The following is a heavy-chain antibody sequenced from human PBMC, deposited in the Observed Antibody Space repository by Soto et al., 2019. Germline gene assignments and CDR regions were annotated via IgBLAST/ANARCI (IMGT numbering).Heavy chain of an antibody. CDR1: GDIFTAYY. V-gene: IGHV1-2*02. J-gene: IGHJ6*02. CDR2: ISPNSVGA. Sequence: ASVKVSCKASGDIFTAYYVHWVRQAPGQGLEWMGCISPNSVGAKSAQKFQGRVTMTRDRSTTTAYMELSRLTSDDTAVYYCARGGSRGWPYYYGLDVWGQGTTVTV. D-gene: IGHD6-19*01. CDR3: ARGGSRGWPYYYGLDV.